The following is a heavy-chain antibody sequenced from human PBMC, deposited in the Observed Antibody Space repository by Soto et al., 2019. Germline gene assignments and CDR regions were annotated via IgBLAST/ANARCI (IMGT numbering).Heavy chain of an antibody. CDR3: ARGLRVRVVEDTPNWFDS. CDR1: GASGISGSYF. D-gene: IGHD2-15*01. J-gene: IGHJ5*01. V-gene: IGHV4-61*03. Sequence: QVQLQESGPGLVKPSETLSLSCTVSGASGISGSYFWAWIRQPPGKGLEWIGHIYSSGKTNYKPSLESRVSISLDTSRNLFSLEVTSVTAADTAVYYCARGLRVRVVEDTPNWFDSWGQGTLVTVSP. CDR2: IYSSGKT.